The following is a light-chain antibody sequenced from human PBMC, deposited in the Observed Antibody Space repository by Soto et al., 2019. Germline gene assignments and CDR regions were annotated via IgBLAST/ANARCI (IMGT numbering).Light chain of an antibody. V-gene: IGLV1-51*01. CDR2: DNN. CDR1: SSNIGNNY. CDR3: ATWDDSLSAAG. Sequence: QSVLTQPPSVSAAPGQKVTISCSGSSSNIGNNYVSWYQHLPGTAPKLLIYDNNKRPSGIPDRFSGSKSGTSATLGITGLQTGDEADYYCATWDDSLSAAGFGPGTKVTVL. J-gene: IGLJ1*01.